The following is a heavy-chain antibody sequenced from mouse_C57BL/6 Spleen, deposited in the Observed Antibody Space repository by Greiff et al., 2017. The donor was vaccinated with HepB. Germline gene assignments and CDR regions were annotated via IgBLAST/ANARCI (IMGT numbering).Heavy chain of an antibody. J-gene: IGHJ4*01. V-gene: IGHV1-82*01. CDR2: IYPGDGDT. CDR3: ARSPTVVAPSYAMDY. D-gene: IGHD1-1*01. CDR1: GYAFSSSW. Sequence: VQLQESGPELVKPGASVKISCKASGYAFSSSWMNWVKQRPGKGLEWIGRIYPGDGDTNYNGKFKGKATLTADKSSSTAYMQLSSLTSEDSAVYFCARSPTVVAPSYAMDYWGQGTSVTVSS.